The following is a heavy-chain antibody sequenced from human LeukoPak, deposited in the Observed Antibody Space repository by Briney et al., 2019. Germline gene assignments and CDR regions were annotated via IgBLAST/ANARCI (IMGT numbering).Heavy chain of an antibody. Sequence: GASVKVSCKASGYSFTTYGISWVRQAPGQGLEWMGWISAYNGNTNYVQKSQGRVTMTTDTSTSTAYMELRSLRSDDTAVYYCARDSGGGTYPYYFDYWGQGTLVTVSS. V-gene: IGHV1-18*01. CDR2: ISAYNGNT. CDR3: ARDSGGGTYPYYFDY. D-gene: IGHD1-26*01. J-gene: IGHJ4*02. CDR1: GYSFTTYG.